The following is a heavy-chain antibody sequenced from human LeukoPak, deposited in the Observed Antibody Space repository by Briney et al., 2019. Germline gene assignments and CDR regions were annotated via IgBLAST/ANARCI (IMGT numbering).Heavy chain of an antibody. CDR1: GFTFSSYG. CDR2: IRYDGSNK. J-gene: IGHJ4*02. CDR3: ARDVLYDSSGYYSDY. Sequence: GALRLSCAASGFTFSSYGMHWVRQAPGKGLEWVAFIRYDGSNKYYADSVKGRFTISRDNAKNSLYLLMNSLRAEDTALYYCARDVLYDSSGYYSDYWGQGTLVTASS. D-gene: IGHD3-22*01. V-gene: IGHV3-30*02.